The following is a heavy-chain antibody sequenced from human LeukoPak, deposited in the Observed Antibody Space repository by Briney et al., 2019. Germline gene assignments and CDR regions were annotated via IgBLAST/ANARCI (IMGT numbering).Heavy chain of an antibody. CDR3: PGLQVENKTDYWYFDL. Sequence: QPGRSLRLSCAASGFTFSNYGIHWVRQAPGKGLEWVAVIWYDGSNKYYADSVKGRFTISRDNSKNTLYLQMNSLSAQHTAVDYCPGLQVENKTDYWYFDLWGRGTLVLVSS. CDR2: IWYDGSNK. CDR1: GFTFSNYG. V-gene: IGHV3-33*01. J-gene: IGHJ2*01. D-gene: IGHD1-14*01.